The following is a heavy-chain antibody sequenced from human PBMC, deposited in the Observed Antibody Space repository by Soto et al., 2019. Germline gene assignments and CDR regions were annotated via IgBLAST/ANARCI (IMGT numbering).Heavy chain of an antibody. D-gene: IGHD3-3*01. CDR2: INAGNGNT. Sequence: VKVSCKASGYTFTGYFMNWMRQAPGQRLEWMGWINAGNGNTKYSQKFQGRVTITRDTSASTAYMELSSLRSEDTAVYYCAREGTYYDFWSGRDYYYYYYMDAWGKGTTVTVSS. V-gene: IGHV1-3*01. CDR1: GYTFTGYF. CDR3: AREGTYYDFWSGRDYYYYYYMDA. J-gene: IGHJ6*03.